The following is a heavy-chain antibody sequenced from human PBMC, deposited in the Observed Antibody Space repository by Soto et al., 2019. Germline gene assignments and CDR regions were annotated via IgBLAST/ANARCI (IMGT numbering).Heavy chain of an antibody. J-gene: IGHJ3*02. Sequence: ASVKVSCKASGYTFTSYGISWVRQAPGQGLEWMGWISAYNGNTNYAQKLQGRVTMTTDTSTSTAYMELRSLRSDDTAVYYCNFPRVFTTRPPSRNIGGQGTRVTVPS. CDR3: NFPRVFTTRPPSRNI. CDR1: GYTFTSYG. D-gene: IGHD2-2*01. CDR2: ISAYNGNT. V-gene: IGHV1-18*01.